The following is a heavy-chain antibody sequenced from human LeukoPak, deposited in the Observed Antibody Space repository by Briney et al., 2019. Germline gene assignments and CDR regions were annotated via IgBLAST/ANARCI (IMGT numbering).Heavy chain of an antibody. CDR3: ATGRVQLERRGDLFDY. Sequence: ASMKVSCKVSGYTLTELSMHWVRQAPGKGLEWMGGFDPEDGETIYAQKFQGRVTMTEDTSTDTAYMELSSLRSEDTAVYYCATGRVQLERRGDLFDYWGQGTLVTVSS. J-gene: IGHJ4*02. CDR1: GYTLTELS. CDR2: FDPEDGET. V-gene: IGHV1-24*01. D-gene: IGHD1-1*01.